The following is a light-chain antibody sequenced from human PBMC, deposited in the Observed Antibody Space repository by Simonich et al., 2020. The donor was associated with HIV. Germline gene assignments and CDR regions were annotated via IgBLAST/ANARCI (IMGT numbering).Light chain of an antibody. CDR1: QGISSW. CDR2: AAS. V-gene: IGKV1-12*01. Sequence: DIQMTQSPSSVSASVGDRVTVTCRASQGISSWLAWYQQKPGKAPKLLIYAASRLQNGVTSRISGRGSGTNFTLTISSLQPEDFATYYCQQANSFPRTFGQGTKVEIK. CDR3: QQANSFPRT. J-gene: IGKJ1*01.